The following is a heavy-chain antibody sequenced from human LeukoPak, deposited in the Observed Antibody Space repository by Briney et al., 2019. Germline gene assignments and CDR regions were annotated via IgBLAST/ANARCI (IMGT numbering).Heavy chain of an antibody. CDR3: ARSITMIVVAPGY. CDR1: GFTFSRHG. V-gene: IGHV3-21*01. Sequence: GGSLRLSCAPSGFTFSRHGMHWVRQAPGKGLEWVSSISSSSSYIYYADSVKGRFTISRDNAKNSLYLQMNSLRAEDTAVYYCARSITMIVVAPGYWGQGTLVTISS. CDR2: ISSSSSYI. J-gene: IGHJ4*02. D-gene: IGHD3-22*01.